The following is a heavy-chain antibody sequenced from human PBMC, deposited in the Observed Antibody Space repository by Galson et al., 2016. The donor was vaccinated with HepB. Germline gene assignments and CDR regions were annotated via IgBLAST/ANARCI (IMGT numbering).Heavy chain of an antibody. Sequence: SLRLSCAASGFTFGDYAMSLFRQAPGTGLEWVGLVRSKTYGGTMEYAASVKGRFTISRDDSKSIAYLQLNSLKTEDTAVYYCTRGPTVIGAKYYSDYWGQGTLVTVSS. CDR2: VRSKTYGGTM. D-gene: IGHD4-17*01. CDR1: GFTFGDYA. V-gene: IGHV3-49*03. J-gene: IGHJ4*02. CDR3: TRGPTVIGAKYYSDY.